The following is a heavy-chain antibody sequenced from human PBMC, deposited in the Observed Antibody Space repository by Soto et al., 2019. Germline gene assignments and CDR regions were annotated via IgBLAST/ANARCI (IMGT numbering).Heavy chain of an antibody. J-gene: IGHJ4*02. CDR3: ARVVGITGTTSHFDY. V-gene: IGHV4-38-2*01. Sequence: PSETLSLTCAVSGYSISSGYYWGWIRQPPGKGLEWIGSIYHSGSTYYNPSLKSRVTISVDTSKNQFSLKLSSVTAADTAVYYCARVVGITGTTSHFDYWGQGTLVTVSS. CDR1: GYSISSGYY. CDR2: IYHSGST. D-gene: IGHD1-7*01.